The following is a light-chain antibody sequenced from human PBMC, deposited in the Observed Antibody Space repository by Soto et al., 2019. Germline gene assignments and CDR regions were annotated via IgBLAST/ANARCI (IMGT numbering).Light chain of an antibody. V-gene: IGLV4-69*01. J-gene: IGLJ7*01. CDR1: SGHSNYA. Sequence: QLVLTQSPSASASLGASVKLNCTLSSGHSNYAIAWHQQQPEKGPRYLMKVNSGGSHIKGDGIPDRFSGSSSGAERYLFISSLQSEDEADYYCQTWGTGSAFVVFGGGTQLTVL. CDR2: VNSGGSH. CDR3: QTWGTGSAFVV.